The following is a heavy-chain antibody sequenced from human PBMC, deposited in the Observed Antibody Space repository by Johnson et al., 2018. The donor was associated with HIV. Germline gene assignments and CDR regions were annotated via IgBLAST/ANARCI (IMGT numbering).Heavy chain of an antibody. J-gene: IGHJ3*02. CDR3: QYYYDSSNDAFDI. D-gene: IGHD3-22*01. CDR2: IYSAGST. Sequence: VQLVESGGDLVKPGGSLTLSCAASGFTFSSYDMHWVRQATGKGLEWVSVIYSAGSTYYADSVKGRFTISRDNSKNTLYLQMNSLRAEDTAVYYCQYYYDSSNDAFDIWGQGTMVTVSS. V-gene: IGHV3-66*01. CDR1: GFTFSSYD.